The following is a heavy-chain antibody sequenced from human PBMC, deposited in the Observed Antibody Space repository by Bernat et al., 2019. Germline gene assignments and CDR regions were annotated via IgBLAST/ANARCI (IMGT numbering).Heavy chain of an antibody. CDR1: GFTFSSYA. Sequence: QVQLVESGGGVVQPGRSLRLSCAASGFTFSSYAMHWVRQAPGKGLEWVAVISYDGSNKYYADSVKGRFTISRDNSKNTLYLQMNSLRGEDTAVYYCAKEDSYYYESSGYYFDYWGQGSLVTVSS. CDR3: AKEDSYYYESSGYYFDY. V-gene: IGHV3-30*04. D-gene: IGHD3-22*01. J-gene: IGHJ4*02. CDR2: ISYDGSNK.